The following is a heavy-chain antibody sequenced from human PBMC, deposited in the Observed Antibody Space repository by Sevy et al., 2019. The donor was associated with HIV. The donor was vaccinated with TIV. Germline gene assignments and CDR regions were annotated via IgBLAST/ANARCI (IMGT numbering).Heavy chain of an antibody. V-gene: IGHV4-59*01. CDR3: ARDQRIAVAGTGYHYGMDV. D-gene: IGHD6-19*01. J-gene: IGHJ6*02. CDR2: IYYSGST. CDR1: GGSISSYY. Sequence: GSLRLSCTVSGGSISSYYWSWIRQPPGKGLEWIGYIYYSGSTNYNPSLKSRVTISVDTSKNQFSLKLSSVTAADTAVYYCARDQRIAVAGTGYHYGMDVWGQGTTVTVSS.